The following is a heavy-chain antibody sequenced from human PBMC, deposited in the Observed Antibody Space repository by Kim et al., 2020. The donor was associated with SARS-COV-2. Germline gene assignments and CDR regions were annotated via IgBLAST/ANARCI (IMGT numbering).Heavy chain of an antibody. CDR3: ARGRSSGWAY. V-gene: IGHV3-11*01. Sequence: YYADSVKGRFTISRDNAKNSLFLQMNGLRGNATAHYFCARGRSSGWAYWGQGSLVTVSS. D-gene: IGHD6-19*01. J-gene: IGHJ4*02.